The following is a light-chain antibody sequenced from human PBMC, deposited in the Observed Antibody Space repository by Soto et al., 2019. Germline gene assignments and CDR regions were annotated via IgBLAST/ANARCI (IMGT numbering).Light chain of an antibody. J-gene: IGLJ2*01. Sequence: QSALTQPASVSGSPGQSITISCTGTTSDIGNNEYVSWYQQHPGKAPQLIIFEVSNRPSGISSRFSGSKSGNTASLTISGLQAEDEADYYCASYTSSSTSVIFGRGTKLTVL. CDR1: TSDIGNNEY. CDR3: ASYTSSSTSVI. CDR2: EVS. V-gene: IGLV2-14*01.